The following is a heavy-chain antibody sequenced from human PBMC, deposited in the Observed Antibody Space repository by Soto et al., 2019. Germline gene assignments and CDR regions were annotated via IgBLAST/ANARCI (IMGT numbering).Heavy chain of an antibody. J-gene: IGHJ6*03. D-gene: IGHD2-2*02. CDR2: IYYSGST. CDR3: ARHRVYCSSTSCYRHYYMDV. V-gene: IGHV4-39*01. CDR1: GGSIISSSYY. Sequence: PSETLSLTCTVSGGSIISSSYYWGWIRQPPGKGLAWIGSIYYSGSTYYNPSLKSRVTISVDTSKNQFSLKLSSVTAADTAVYYCARHRVYCSSTSCYRHYYMDVWGKGTTVT.